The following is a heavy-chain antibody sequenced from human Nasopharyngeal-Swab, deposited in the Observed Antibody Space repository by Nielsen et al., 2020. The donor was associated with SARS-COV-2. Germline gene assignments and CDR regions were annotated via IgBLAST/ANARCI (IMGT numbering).Heavy chain of an antibody. J-gene: IGHJ5*02. V-gene: IGHV4-59*11. CDR2: ISHNSGT. CDR1: GVPITSQY. CDR3: AKEGATGWFDP. Sequence: SETLSLTCTVPGVPITSQYWSWIRQPPGKGLEWIGYISHNSGTSYNPSLKSRVTMFMDTSKNQFSLRLRSVTAADTAVYYCAKEGATGWFDPWGQGTLVTVSS.